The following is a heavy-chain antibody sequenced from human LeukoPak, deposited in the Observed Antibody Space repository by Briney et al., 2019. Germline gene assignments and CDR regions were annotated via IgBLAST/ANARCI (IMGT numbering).Heavy chain of an antibody. CDR1: GFTFSSYA. CDR2: ISGSGGST. D-gene: IGHD6-19*01. CDR3: AKPIAVAGTGGY. Sequence: PGGSLRLSCAASGFTFSSYAMSWVRQAPGKGLEWVSAISGSGGSTYYADSVKGRFTISRDNSKNTLYLQVNSLRAEDTAVYYCAKPIAVAGTGGYWGQGTLVTVSS. J-gene: IGHJ4*02. V-gene: IGHV3-23*01.